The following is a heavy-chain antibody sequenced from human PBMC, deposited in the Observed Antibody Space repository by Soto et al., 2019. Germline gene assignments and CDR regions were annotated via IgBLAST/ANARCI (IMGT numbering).Heavy chain of an antibody. CDR3: ARSAKAGYFCWGCYSDY. J-gene: IGHJ4*01. D-gene: IGHD3-10*01. V-gene: IGHV3-7*03. Sequence: GGSLRLSCAASGFTFSSYWMSWVRQAPGKGLEWVANIKQDGSEKYYVDSVKGRFTLSRDNAKNSLYLQMNSLRAGDTGVDYCARSAKAGYFCWGCYSDYWGDVTMVAVYS. CDR1: GFTFSSYW. CDR2: IKQDGSEK.